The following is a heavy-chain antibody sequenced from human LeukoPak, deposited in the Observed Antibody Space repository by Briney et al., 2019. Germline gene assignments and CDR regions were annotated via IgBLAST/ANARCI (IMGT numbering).Heavy chain of an antibody. CDR1: GFTFSSYSMN. V-gene: IGHV4-39*01. Sequence: GSLRLSCAASGFTFSSYSMNWVRQAPGKGLEWIGTVYYGRTTYYNPSLDGRVTISLATSANHFSLQLNSVTAADTAVYYCVRHDGRGGATMGAFDSWGQGSLVTVSS. J-gene: IGHJ5*01. D-gene: IGHD5-12*01. CDR3: VRHDGRGGATMGAFDS. CDR2: VYYGRTT.